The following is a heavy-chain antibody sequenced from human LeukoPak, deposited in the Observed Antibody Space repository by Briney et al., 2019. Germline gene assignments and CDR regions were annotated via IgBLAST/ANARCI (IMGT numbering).Heavy chain of an antibody. CDR2: INPNSGGT. CDR1: GYTFTGYY. CDR3: ANTYALGNYYKGGFDP. D-gene: IGHD3-10*01. J-gene: IGHJ5*02. Sequence: ASVKVSCKASGYTFTGYYMHWVRQAPGQGLELMGWINPNSGGTNYAQKFQGRVTMTRDTSISTAYMELSRLRSDDTAVYYCANTYALGNYYKGGFDPWGQGTLVTVSS. V-gene: IGHV1-2*02.